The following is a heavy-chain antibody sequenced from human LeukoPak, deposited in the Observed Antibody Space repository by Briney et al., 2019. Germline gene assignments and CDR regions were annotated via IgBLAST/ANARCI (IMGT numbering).Heavy chain of an antibody. V-gene: IGHV3-53*01. CDR3: AREREYSYGYNY. CDR2: IYSGGST. Sequence: GGSLRLSCAASGFTFSSYWMHWVRQAPGKGLVWVSVIYSGGSTYYADSVKGRFTISRDNSKNTLYLQMNSLRAEDTAVYYCAREREYSYGYNYWGQGTLVTVSS. CDR1: GFTFSSYW. J-gene: IGHJ4*02. D-gene: IGHD5-18*01.